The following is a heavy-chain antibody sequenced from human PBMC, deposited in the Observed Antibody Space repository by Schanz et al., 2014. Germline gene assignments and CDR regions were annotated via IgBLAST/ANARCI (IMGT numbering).Heavy chain of an antibody. CDR2: ISGSGGST. D-gene: IGHD1-1*01. CDR3: ARGTDWILRY. J-gene: IGHJ4*02. Sequence: EVQLLESGGGLVQPGGSLRLSCAASGFTFSSYAMSWVRQAPGKGLEWVSGISGSGGSTYYADSVKGRFTISRDNAKNALYLQRNSLRAVDTAVYYCARGTDWILRYWGQGALVTVSS. V-gene: IGHV3-23*01. CDR1: GFTFSSYA.